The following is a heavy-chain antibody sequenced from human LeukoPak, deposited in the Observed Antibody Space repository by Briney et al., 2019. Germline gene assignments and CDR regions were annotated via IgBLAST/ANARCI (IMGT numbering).Heavy chain of an antibody. D-gene: IGHD3-22*01. CDR2: IKSKTDGGTT. CDR3: TTDWSGYDSSGYYRYFDY. J-gene: IGHJ4*02. CDR1: GFTFSNAW. V-gene: IGHV3-15*01. Sequence: PGGSLRLSCAASGFTFSNAWMSWVRQAPGKGLEWVGRIKSKTDGGTTDCAAPVKGRFTISRDDSKNTLYLQMNSLKTEDTAVYYCTTDWSGYDSSGYYRYFDYWGQGTLVTVSS.